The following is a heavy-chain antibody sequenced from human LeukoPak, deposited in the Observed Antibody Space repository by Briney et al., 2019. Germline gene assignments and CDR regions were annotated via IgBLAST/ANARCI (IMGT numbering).Heavy chain of an antibody. CDR3: ATRIAAAGQT. CDR2: INHSGST. CDR1: GGSISSSSYY. V-gene: IGHV4-39*07. Sequence: SETLSLTCTVSGGSISSSSYYWGWIRQPPGKGLEWIGEINHSGSTNYNPSLKSRVTISVDTSKNQFSLKLSSVTAADTAVYYCATRIAAAGQTWGQGTLVTVSS. J-gene: IGHJ5*02. D-gene: IGHD6-13*01.